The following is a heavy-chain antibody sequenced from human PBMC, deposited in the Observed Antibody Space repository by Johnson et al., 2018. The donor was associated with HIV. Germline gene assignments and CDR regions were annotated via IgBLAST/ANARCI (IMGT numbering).Heavy chain of an antibody. Sequence: EVQLVESGGGVVRPGGSLRLSCAASRFTFNNYAMSWVRQVPGEGLEWVSRISSDGSSTYYADSVKGRFTISRDNARNTMFVQMKSLRAEDTAVYYCARSASKYDAFDIWGQGTVVTVSS. CDR1: RFTFNNYA. V-gene: IGHV3-74*02. CDR3: ARSASKYDAFDI. J-gene: IGHJ3*02. CDR2: ISSDGSST.